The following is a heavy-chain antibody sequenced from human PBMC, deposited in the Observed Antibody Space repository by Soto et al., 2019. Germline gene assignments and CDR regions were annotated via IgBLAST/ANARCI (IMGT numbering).Heavy chain of an antibody. J-gene: IGHJ6*03. D-gene: IGHD3-9*01. CDR3: ARTVLGPDLLADSFVDYYYYMDV. V-gene: IGHV4-59*08. Sequence: SETLSVTCTVSGGSISNVYWSWIRQPPGKGLEWIGYVYYTGSTSYNPSLKRRVTFSADSSRGQFSLRLNSVTAADTAVYYCARTVLGPDLLADSFVDYYYYMDVWGQGTTVT. CDR1: GGSISNVY. CDR2: VYYTGST.